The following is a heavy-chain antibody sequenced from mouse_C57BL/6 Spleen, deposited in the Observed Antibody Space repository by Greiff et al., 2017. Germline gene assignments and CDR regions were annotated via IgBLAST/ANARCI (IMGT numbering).Heavy chain of an antibody. V-gene: IGHV1-74*01. CDR1: GYTFTSYW. J-gene: IGHJ4*01. D-gene: IGHD1-1*01. Sequence: QVQLKQPGAELVKPGASVKVSCKASGYTFTSYWMHWVKQRPGQGLEWIGRIHPSDSDTNYNQTFKGKDTLTVDKSSSTAYMQLSSLTSEDSAVYYCAIRDITAAPYYYAMDYWGQGTSVTVSS. CDR2: IHPSDSDT. CDR3: AIRDITAAPYYYAMDY.